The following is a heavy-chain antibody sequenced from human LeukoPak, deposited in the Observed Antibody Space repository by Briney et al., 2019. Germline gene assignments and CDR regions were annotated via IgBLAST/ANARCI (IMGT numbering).Heavy chain of an antibody. D-gene: IGHD3-3*01. V-gene: IGHV3-20*04. CDR3: AIQYYDFWSGSIY. CDR1: GFTFDDYG. Sequence: GGSLRLSCAASGFTFDDYGMSWVRQAPGKGLEWVSGINWNGGSTGYADSVKGRFTISRDNAKNSLHLQMNSLRAEDTALYYCAIQYYDFWSGSIYWGQGTLVTVSS. J-gene: IGHJ4*02. CDR2: INWNGGST.